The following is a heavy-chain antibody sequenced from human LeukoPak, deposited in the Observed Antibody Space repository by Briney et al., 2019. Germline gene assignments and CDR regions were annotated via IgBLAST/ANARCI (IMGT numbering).Heavy chain of an antibody. V-gene: IGHV1-18*01. J-gene: IGHJ4*02. CDR1: GYTFTSYG. Sequence: ASVKVSCKASGYTFTSYGISWVRQAPGQGLEWMGWISAYNGNTNYAQKLQGRVTMTTDTSTSTAYMELRSLRSDDTAVYYCAKLTVTTNNFDYWGQGTLVTVSS. CDR2: ISAYNGNT. D-gene: IGHD4-17*01. CDR3: AKLTVTTNNFDY.